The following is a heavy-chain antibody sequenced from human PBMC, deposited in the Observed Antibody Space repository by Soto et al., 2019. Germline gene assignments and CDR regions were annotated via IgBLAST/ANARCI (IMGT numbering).Heavy chain of an antibody. Sequence: QVELVQSGAEVKKPGASVKVSCKASVYSFTNYGISWVGQAPGQGLECLGWISPYSGNTNSAQKFRGRVTLTTDTSTTTAYMELRSLTSDDTAIYYFARDWSYPSGRIDYWGQGTLLTVSS. CDR1: VYSFTNYG. CDR3: ARDWSYPSGRIDY. J-gene: IGHJ4*02. CDR2: ISPYSGNT. V-gene: IGHV1-18*01. D-gene: IGHD6-25*01.